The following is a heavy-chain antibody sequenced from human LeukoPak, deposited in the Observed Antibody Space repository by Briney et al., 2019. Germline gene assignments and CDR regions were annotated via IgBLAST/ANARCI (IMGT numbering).Heavy chain of an antibody. CDR3: ASGPTFYDYVWGSYRSTGYFDY. D-gene: IGHD3-16*02. CDR1: GGSFSGYY. CDR2: INHSGST. V-gene: IGHV4-34*01. J-gene: IGHJ4*02. Sequence: SETLSLTCAVYGGSFSGYYWSWIRQPPGKGLEWIGEINHSGSTNYNPSLMSRVTISVDTSKNQFSLKLSSLTAADTAVYYCASGPTFYDYVWGSYRSTGYFDYWGQGTLVTVSS.